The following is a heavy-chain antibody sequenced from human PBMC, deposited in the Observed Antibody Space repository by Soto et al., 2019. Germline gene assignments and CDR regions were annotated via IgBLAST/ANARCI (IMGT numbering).Heavy chain of an antibody. J-gene: IGHJ4*02. Sequence: SETLSLTCTVSGGSISSYYWSWIRQPPGKGLEWIGYIYYSGSTNYNPSLKSRVTISVDTSKNQFSLKLSSVTAADTAVYYCARSHGTFWSGFQYYFGYWGQGTLVTVSS. V-gene: IGHV4-59*01. CDR3: ARSHGTFWSGFQYYFGY. CDR1: GGSISSYY. CDR2: IYYSGST. D-gene: IGHD3-3*01.